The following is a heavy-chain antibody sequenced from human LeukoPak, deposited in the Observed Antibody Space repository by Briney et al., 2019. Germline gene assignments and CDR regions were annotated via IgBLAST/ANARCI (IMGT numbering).Heavy chain of an antibody. D-gene: IGHD3-16*02. CDR2: INPNSGGT. Sequence: GASVKVSCTASGYTLTGYYTHWVRQAPGQGLEWMGRINPNSGGTNYAQKFQGRVTLHRDTSVSTAYMELSRLGSDDAAVYYCARDLGSDRDFWGQGTLVIVSS. J-gene: IGHJ4*02. V-gene: IGHV1-2*06. CDR3: ARDLGSDRDF. CDR1: GYTLTGYY.